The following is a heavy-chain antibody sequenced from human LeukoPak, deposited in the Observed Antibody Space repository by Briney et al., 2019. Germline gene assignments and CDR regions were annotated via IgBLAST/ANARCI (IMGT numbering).Heavy chain of an antibody. CDR3: ARDYLYSSDWYSMNAWYFDF. V-gene: IGHV3-7*01. Sequence: PGGSLRLSCAASGFTFSTDWMSWVRQAPGKGLEWVAVIKQDGSEKYYVVSVKGRFTISRDNAKNSLYLQVNSLRVEDTAVYFCARDYLYSSDWYSMNAWYFDFWGRGTLVTVSS. CDR2: IKQDGSEK. J-gene: IGHJ2*01. CDR1: GFTFSTDW. D-gene: IGHD6-19*01.